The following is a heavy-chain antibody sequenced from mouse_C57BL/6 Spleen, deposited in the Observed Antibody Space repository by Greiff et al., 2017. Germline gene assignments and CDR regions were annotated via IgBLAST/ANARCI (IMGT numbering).Heavy chain of an antibody. J-gene: IGHJ4*01. CDR3: ARSTETGPDAFDY. Sequence: QVQRMESGAELASPGASVKISCKASGYTFSSYWMHWVKQRPGQGLEWIGQIYPGGGDTNYNQKFKDKATLTADKSSSTAYMQLSSLTSEDSAVYYCARSTETGPDAFDYWGQGTAVTVSS. CDR2: IYPGGGDT. V-gene: IGHV1-4*01. CDR1: GYTFSSYW. D-gene: IGHD4-1*01.